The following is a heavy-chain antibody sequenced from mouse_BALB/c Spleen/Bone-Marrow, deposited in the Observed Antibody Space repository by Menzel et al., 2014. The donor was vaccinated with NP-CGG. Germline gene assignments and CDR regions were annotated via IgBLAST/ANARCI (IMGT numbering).Heavy chain of an antibody. CDR3: TRSYYAKEGAWFAY. V-gene: IGHV1S81*02. CDR1: GYTFTSYY. D-gene: IGHD1-1*01. J-gene: IGHJ3*01. CDR2: INPSNGGT. Sequence: VQLQQSGAELVKPGASVKLSCKASGYTFTSYYMYWVKQRPGQGLEWIGGINPSNGGTDFNEKFKSKATLTVDKSSSTAYMQLSSLTSEDSAVYYCTRSYYAKEGAWFAYWGQGTLVTVPA.